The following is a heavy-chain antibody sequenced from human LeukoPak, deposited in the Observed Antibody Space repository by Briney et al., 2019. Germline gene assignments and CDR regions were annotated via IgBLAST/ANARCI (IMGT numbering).Heavy chain of an antibody. CDR1: GGSISSGGYS. J-gene: IGHJ4*02. V-gene: IGHV4-30-4*07. Sequence: SETLSLTCAVSGGSISSGGYSWSWIRQPPGKGLEWLGYIYYSGSTYYNPSPKSRVTISVDTSKTQFSLKLSSVTAADTAVYYCARRYGSGSSGTFDYWGQGTLVTVSS. CDR2: IYYSGST. D-gene: IGHD3-10*01. CDR3: ARRYGSGSSGTFDY.